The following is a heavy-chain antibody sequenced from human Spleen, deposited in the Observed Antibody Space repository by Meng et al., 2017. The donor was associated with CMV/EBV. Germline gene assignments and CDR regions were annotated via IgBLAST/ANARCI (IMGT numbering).Heavy chain of an antibody. Sequence: SLKISCAASGFSISPYAMQWVRQAPGKGLEWVAVISFDASNKRYADSVKGRFAISRDNSKDTLYLEMNSLRTEDTAVYFCARGPHSRSSHYYYGMDVWGQGTTVTVTS. CDR2: ISFDASNK. CDR1: GFSISPYA. CDR3: ARGPHSRSSHYYYGMDV. J-gene: IGHJ6*02. V-gene: IGHV3-30*01. D-gene: IGHD2-2*01.